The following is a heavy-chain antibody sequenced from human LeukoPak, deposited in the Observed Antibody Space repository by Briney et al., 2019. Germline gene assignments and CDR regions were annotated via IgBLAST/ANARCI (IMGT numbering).Heavy chain of an antibody. CDR2: ISYNGSNK. V-gene: IGHV3-30*18. Sequence: RPGGSLRLSCAASGFTFSSYGMHWVRQAPGKGLEWVAVISYNGSNKYYADSVKGRFTISRDNSKNTLYLQMNSLRAEDTAVYYCAKDHLSGLLWFGELGGDYWGQGTLVTVSS. J-gene: IGHJ4*02. CDR3: AKDHLSGLLWFGELGGDY. CDR1: GFTFSSYG. D-gene: IGHD3-10*01.